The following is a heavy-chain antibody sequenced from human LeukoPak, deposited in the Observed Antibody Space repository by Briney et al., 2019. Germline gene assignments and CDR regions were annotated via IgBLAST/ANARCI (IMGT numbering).Heavy chain of an antibody. J-gene: IGHJ4*02. V-gene: IGHV4-59*08. D-gene: IGHD2-21*02. Sequence: PSETLSLTCTVSGDSISSHYWSWIRQPPGKGLEWIGYIYYSGSTDYNPSLKSRVTISVDTSKNQFSLRLTSVTAADTAVYYCARTATSRPLLDNWGQGTLVTVSS. CDR3: ARTATSRPLLDN. CDR2: IYYSGST. CDR1: GDSISSHY.